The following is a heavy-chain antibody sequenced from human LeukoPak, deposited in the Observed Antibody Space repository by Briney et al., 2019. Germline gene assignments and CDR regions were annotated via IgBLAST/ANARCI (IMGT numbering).Heavy chain of an antibody. D-gene: IGHD4-17*01. CDR3: ARRLPAYGDYVLPDYYYGMDV. Sequence: SVKVSCKASGYTFTSYYMHWVRQAPGQGLEWMGGIIPIFGTANYAQKFQGRVTITADESTSTAYMELSSLRSEDTAVYYCARRLPAYGDYVLPDYYYGMDVWGQGTTVTVSS. CDR1: GYTFTSYY. V-gene: IGHV1-69*13. J-gene: IGHJ6*02. CDR2: IIPIFGTA.